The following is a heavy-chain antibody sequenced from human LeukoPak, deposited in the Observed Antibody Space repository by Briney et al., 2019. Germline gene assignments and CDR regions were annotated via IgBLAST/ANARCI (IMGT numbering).Heavy chain of an antibody. CDR2: IYYSGST. Sequence: PSETLSLTCTVSGGSISSTSYFWGWIRQPPGKGLEWIGSIYYSGSTYYNPSLKSRVTISVDTSKNQFSLKLSSVTAADTAVYYCASEAGSSWCKWFDPWGQGTLVTVSS. CDR3: ASEAGSSWCKWFDP. V-gene: IGHV4-39*07. J-gene: IGHJ5*02. D-gene: IGHD6-13*01. CDR1: GGSISSTSYF.